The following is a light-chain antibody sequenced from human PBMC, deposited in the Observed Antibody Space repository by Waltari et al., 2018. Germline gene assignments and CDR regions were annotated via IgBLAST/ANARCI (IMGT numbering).Light chain of an antibody. J-gene: IGLJ2*01. CDR1: SSDVGTYNL. CDR2: EST. V-gene: IGLV2-23*01. CDR3: CSFAGSSPHVV. Sequence: QSALTQPASVSGSPGQSITLPCTGTSSDVGTYNLFSWYQHHPGKAPKLMIYESTKRPSGVSNRFSGSKSGNTASLTISGLQAEDEADYYCCSFAGSSPHVVLGGGTKLTVL.